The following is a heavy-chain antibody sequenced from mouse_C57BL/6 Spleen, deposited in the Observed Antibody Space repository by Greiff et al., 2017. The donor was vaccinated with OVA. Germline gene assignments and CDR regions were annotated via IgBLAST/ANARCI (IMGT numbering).Heavy chain of an antibody. D-gene: IGHD1-1*02. V-gene: IGHV5-16*01. CDR1: GFTFSDYY. J-gene: IGHJ4*01. Sequence: EVKLVESEGGLVQPGSSMKLSCTASGFTFSDYYMAWVRQVPEKGLEWVANINYDGSSTYYLDSLKSRFIISRDNAKNILYLQMSSLKSEDTATYYCARSGWYYAMDYWGQGTSVTVSS. CDR2: INYDGSST. CDR3: ARSGWYYAMDY.